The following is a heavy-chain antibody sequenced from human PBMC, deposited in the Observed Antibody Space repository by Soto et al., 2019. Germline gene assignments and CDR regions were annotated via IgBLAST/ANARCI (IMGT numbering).Heavy chain of an antibody. J-gene: IGHJ5*02. Sequence: QVQLVESGGGVVQPGRSLRLSCAASGFTFSSYAMHWVRQAPGKGLEWVAVIAYDGSNKYYADSVKGRFTICRDNSKNALYLQMNSLRAEDTAAYVCARVGIVGAHNWFDPWGQGTLVTVSS. CDR2: IAYDGSNK. V-gene: IGHV3-30-3*01. D-gene: IGHD1-26*01. CDR1: GFTFSSYA. CDR3: ARVGIVGAHNWFDP.